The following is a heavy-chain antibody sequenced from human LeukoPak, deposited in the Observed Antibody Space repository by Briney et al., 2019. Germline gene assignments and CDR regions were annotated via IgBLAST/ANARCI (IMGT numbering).Heavy chain of an antibody. CDR1: GFTFSSYW. Sequence: PGGSLRLSCAASGFTFSSYWMHWVRQAPGKGLVWVSRINSDGSSTSYADSVKGRLTISRDNAKNTLYLQMNSLRAEDTAVYYCARDKDDFWSGYSFDYWGQGTLVTVSS. V-gene: IGHV3-74*01. CDR3: ARDKDDFWSGYSFDY. CDR2: INSDGSST. D-gene: IGHD3-3*01. J-gene: IGHJ4*02.